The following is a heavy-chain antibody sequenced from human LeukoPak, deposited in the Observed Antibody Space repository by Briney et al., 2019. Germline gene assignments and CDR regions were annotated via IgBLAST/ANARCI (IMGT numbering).Heavy chain of an antibody. D-gene: IGHD3-22*01. CDR2: ISAYNGNT. J-gene: IGHJ4*02. Sequence: ASVRVSCKASGYTFTSYAMHWVRQAPGQRLEWMGWISAYNGNTNYAQKLQGRVTMTTDTSTSTAYMELRSLRSDDTAVYYCARGVDYDSSGQVDYWGQGTLVTVSS. CDR3: ARGVDYDSSGQVDY. V-gene: IGHV1-18*01. CDR1: GYTFTSYA.